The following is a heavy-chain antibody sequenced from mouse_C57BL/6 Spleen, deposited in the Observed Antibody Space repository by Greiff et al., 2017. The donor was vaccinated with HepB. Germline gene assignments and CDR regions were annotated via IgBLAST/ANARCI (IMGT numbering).Heavy chain of an antibody. D-gene: IGHD1-1*01. Sequence: VQRVESGPGLVQPSQSLSITCTVSGFSLTSYGVHWVRQSPGKGLEWLGVIWRGGSTDYNAAFMSRLSITKDNSKSQVFFKMNSLQADDTAIYYCAKNRGSSYWYFDVWGTGTTVTVSS. V-gene: IGHV2-5*01. J-gene: IGHJ1*03. CDR3: AKNRGSSYWYFDV. CDR2: IWRGGST. CDR1: GFSLTSYG.